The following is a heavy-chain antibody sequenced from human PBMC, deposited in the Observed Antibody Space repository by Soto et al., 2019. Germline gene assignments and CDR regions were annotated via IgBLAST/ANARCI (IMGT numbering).Heavy chain of an antibody. J-gene: IGHJ4*01. CDR3: ANAPEWLGRD. CDR1: GFSLRTSGLG. Sequence: HITLKESGPMLVKPTQTLTLTCTFSGFSLRTSGLGVGWIRQPPGKALEWLALIYWDDSKYDSPSLKTRLTINNDTSKDQVVLTMTDMDPVDTATYYCANAPEWLGRDWGHRPLVTVSS. D-gene: IGHD6-19*01. V-gene: IGHV2-5*02. CDR2: IYWDDSK.